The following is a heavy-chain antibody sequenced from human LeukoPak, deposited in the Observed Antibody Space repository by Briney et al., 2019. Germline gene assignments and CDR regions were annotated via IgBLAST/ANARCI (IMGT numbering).Heavy chain of an antibody. CDR2: IYYSGST. CDR1: GGSISSSTYF. CDR3: ARPRENYYDSSGYFVY. Sequence: PSETLSLTCTVSGGSISSSTYFWGWIRQPPGKGLEWIGSIYYSGSTYYNPSLKSRVTISVDTSKKQFSLKLTSVTAADTAVYYCARPRENYYDSSGYFVYWGQGTLVTVPS. V-gene: IGHV4-39*01. D-gene: IGHD3-22*01. J-gene: IGHJ4*02.